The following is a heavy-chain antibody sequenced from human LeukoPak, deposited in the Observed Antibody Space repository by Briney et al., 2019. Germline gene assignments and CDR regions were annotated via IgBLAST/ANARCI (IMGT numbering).Heavy chain of an antibody. J-gene: IGHJ4*02. Sequence: PGGSLRLSCVASGFTFSSYGMSWVRQAPGKGLEWVSSISGNGGNTYYADSVKGRFTISRDNSKNTLYLQMNSLRAEDTAVYYCAKLITAAGTDYWGQGTLVTVSS. CDR3: AKLITAAGTDY. D-gene: IGHD6-13*01. CDR2: ISGNGGNT. V-gene: IGHV3-23*01. CDR1: GFTFSSYG.